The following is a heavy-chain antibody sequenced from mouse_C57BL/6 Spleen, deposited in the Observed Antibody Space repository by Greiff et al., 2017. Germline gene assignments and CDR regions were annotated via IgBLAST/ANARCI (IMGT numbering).Heavy chain of an antibody. Sequence: VKVVESGPGLVAPSQSLSITCTVSGFSLTSYGVHWVRQPPGKGLEWLVVIWSDGSTTYNSALKSRLSISKDNSKSQVFLKMNSLQSDDAAMYYCARAFRPHQGYFDVWGTGTTVTVSS. CDR1: GFSLTSYG. J-gene: IGHJ1*03. CDR3: ARAFRPHQGYFDV. V-gene: IGHV2-6*03. CDR2: IWSDGST.